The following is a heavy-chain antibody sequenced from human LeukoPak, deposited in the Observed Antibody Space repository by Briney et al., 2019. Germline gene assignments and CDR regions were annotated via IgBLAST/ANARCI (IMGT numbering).Heavy chain of an antibody. CDR1: GFTFNNYA. CDR2: IIGSGGST. Sequence: GGSLRLSCAASGFTFNNYAMAWVRQAPGKGLEWVSTIIGSGGSTDYADSVKGRFTISRDNSKDTLFLQMDSLRVEDTAVYYCATFCSGGDCYSFAPWGQGTLVTVSS. CDR3: ATFCSGGDCYSFAP. D-gene: IGHD2-15*01. J-gene: IGHJ5*02. V-gene: IGHV3-23*01.